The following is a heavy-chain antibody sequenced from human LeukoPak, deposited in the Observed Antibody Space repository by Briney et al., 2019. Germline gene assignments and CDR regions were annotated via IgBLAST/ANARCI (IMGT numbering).Heavy chain of an antibody. CDR2: ISAYNGNT. Sequence: ASVKVSCKASGYTFTSYGISWVRQAPGQGLEGMGWISAYNGNTNYAQKLQGRVTMTTDTSTSTAYMELRSLRSDDTAVYYCARDRSNYYDSSGYYYDAFDIWGQGTMVTVSS. J-gene: IGHJ3*02. CDR1: GYTFTSYG. D-gene: IGHD3-22*01. V-gene: IGHV1-18*01. CDR3: ARDRSNYYDSSGYYYDAFDI.